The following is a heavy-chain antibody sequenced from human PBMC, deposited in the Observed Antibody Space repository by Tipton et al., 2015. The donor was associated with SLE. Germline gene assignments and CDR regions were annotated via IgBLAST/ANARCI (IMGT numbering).Heavy chain of an antibody. CDR1: GGSISSYY. V-gene: IGHV4-59*01. D-gene: IGHD3-10*01. Sequence: TLSLTCTVSGGSISSYYWSWIRQPPGKGLEWIGSIYYSGSTNYNPSLKSRVTISVDTSKNQFSLKLSSVTAADSAGYYCARVRGRGYFQHWGQGTLVTVSS. CDR3: ARVRGRGYFQH. J-gene: IGHJ1*01. CDR2: IYYSGST.